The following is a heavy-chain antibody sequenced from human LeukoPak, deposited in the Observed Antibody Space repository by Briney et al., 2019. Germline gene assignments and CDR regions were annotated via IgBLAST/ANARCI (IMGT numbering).Heavy chain of an antibody. CDR2: IYYSGST. CDR3: ARAVDTAMVPFDY. CDR1: GGSISSYY. J-gene: IGHJ4*02. D-gene: IGHD5-18*01. V-gene: IGHV4-59*01. Sequence: SETLSLTCTVSGGSISSYYWSWIRQPPGKGLEWIGYIYYSGSTNYNPSLKSRVTISVDTSKNQFSLKLSSVTAADTAVYYCARAVDTAMVPFDYWGQGTLVTVSS.